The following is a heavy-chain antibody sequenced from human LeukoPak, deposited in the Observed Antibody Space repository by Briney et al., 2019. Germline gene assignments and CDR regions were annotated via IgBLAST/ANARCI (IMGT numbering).Heavy chain of an antibody. D-gene: IGHD3-9*01. J-gene: IGHJ4*02. V-gene: IGHV1-69-2*01. CDR3: ATRGEFDWLFFDY. CDR1: GYTFTDYY. Sequence: ASAKVSCKVSGYTFTDYYMHWVQQAPGKGLEWMGLVDPEDGETIYAEKFQGRVTITADTSTDTAYMELSSLRSEDTAVYYCATRGEFDWLFFDYWGQGTLVTVSS. CDR2: VDPEDGET.